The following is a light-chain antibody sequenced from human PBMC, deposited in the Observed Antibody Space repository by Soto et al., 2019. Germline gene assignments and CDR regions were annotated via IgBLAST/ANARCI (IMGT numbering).Light chain of an antibody. CDR3: QHYNRALET. CDR1: QGVDNY. V-gene: IGKV1-27*01. CDR2: AAS. J-gene: IGKJ1*01. Sequence: QMTQSPSSLSASIGDRVTITCRASQGVDNYLAWYQQRPGKVPRLLIYAASTLQSGVPSRFSGSRSGADFTLTISSLQPEDVATYYCQHYNRALETFGQGTKVEIK.